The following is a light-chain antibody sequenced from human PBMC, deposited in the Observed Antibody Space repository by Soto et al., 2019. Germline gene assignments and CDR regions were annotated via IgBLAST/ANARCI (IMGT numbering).Light chain of an antibody. J-gene: IGLJ2*01. CDR2: EVS. CDR1: SSDVGGYNY. Sequence: QSALTQPASVSGSPGQSITISCTGTSSDVGGYNYVSWYQQHPDKAPKLMIYEVSNRPSGVSNRFSGSKSGSTASLTISGLQAEDEADYYCSSYTSTSTLVFGGGTKLTVL. CDR3: SSYTSTSTLV. V-gene: IGLV2-14*01.